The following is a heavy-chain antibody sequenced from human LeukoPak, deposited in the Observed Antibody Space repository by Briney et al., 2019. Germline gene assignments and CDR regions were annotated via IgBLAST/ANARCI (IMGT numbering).Heavy chain of an antibody. CDR2: IYSGGTT. CDR3: TKVTGWYGDGCFDF. J-gene: IGHJ4*02. Sequence: GGSLRVSCAASGFDVSSNYMSWVRQAPGKGLEWVSVIYSGGTTYYTDSVKGRFTISRDESNNPLFLQMNTLRVEDTAVYYCTKVTGWYGDGCFDFWGQGALVSVSS. V-gene: IGHV3-53*01. CDR1: GFDVSSNY. D-gene: IGHD6-19*01.